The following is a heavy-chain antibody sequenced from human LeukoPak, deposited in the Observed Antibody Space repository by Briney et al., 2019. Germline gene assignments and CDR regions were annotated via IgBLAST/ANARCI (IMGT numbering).Heavy chain of an antibody. J-gene: IGHJ6*02. D-gene: IGHD5-12*01. CDR2: IYTSGST. Sequence: SETLSLTCTVSGGSISSYYWSWIRQPAGKGLEWIGRIYTSGSTNYNPSLKSRVTMSVDTSKNQFSLKLSSVTAADTAVYYCASSRWLASYYYYGMDVWGQGTTVTVSS. CDR1: GGSISSYY. CDR3: ASSRWLASYYYYGMDV. V-gene: IGHV4-4*07.